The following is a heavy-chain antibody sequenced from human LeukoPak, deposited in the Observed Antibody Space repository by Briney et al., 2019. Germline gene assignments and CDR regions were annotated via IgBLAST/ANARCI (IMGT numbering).Heavy chain of an antibody. V-gene: IGHV4-59*11. Sequence: SSETLSLTCSVSGASINSHYWSWIRQSPGKGLEWIGYVFNGGSTNYNPSLKSRVTMSLDTSRDQFSLRLTSVTAADTAIYYCASRPAGTTWYGVFDYWRQGTLVTVSS. CDR2: VFNGGST. D-gene: IGHD6-13*01. J-gene: IGHJ4*02. CDR1: GASINSHY. CDR3: ASRPAGTTWYGVFDY.